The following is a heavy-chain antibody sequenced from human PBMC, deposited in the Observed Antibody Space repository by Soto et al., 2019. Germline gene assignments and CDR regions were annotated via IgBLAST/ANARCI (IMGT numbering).Heavy chain of an antibody. CDR2: ISSNGVGT. D-gene: IGHD6-6*01. CDR3: ARRARPDFYYMDV. J-gene: IGHJ6*03. CDR1: GVNISGYA. V-gene: IGHV3-64*01. Sequence: PGRPMRLSCAAAGVNISGYAGGRISKTPGKGLEYVSGISSNGVGTYYANSVQGRFTISRDNSKNTVYLQMGSLRPEDMAVYYCARRARPDFYYMDVWGKGTTVTVSS.